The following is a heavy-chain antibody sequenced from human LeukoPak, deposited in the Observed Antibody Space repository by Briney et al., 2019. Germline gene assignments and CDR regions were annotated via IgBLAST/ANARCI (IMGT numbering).Heavy chain of an antibody. V-gene: IGHV4/OR15-8*01. CDR3: ARAVHPHYSSSWYYYGMDV. CDR1: GGSIDSTNW. CDR2: IHHDGRI. J-gene: IGHJ6*02. D-gene: IGHD6-13*01. Sequence: PSETLSLTCDVSGGSIDSTNWWNWVRQPPGKGLEWIGEIHHDGRINYNPSLKSRVTLSVDKSKNQFSLKLSSVTAADTAVYYCARAVHPHYSSSWYYYGMDVWGQGTTVTVSS.